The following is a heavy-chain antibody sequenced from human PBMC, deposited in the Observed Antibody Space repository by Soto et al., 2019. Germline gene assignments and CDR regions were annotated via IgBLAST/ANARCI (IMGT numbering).Heavy chain of an antibody. CDR1: GFTFTRYS. V-gene: IGHV3-21*01. D-gene: IGHD1-1*01. J-gene: IGHJ4*02. CDR2: ISSTTNYI. CDR3: ARESEALTSNVDY. Sequence: GGSMRLSCAASGFTFTRYSMNWVRQAPGKGLEWVSSISSTTNYIYYADSMKGRFTVSRDNAKNSVYLDMNSLSAEDTAVYYCARESEALTSNVDYWGQGPLVTVSS.